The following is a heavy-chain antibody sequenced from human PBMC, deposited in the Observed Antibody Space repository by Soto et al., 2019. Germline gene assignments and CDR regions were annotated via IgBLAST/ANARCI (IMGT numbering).Heavy chain of an antibody. Sequence: FLFDNFWMTWVRQAPGKGLEWVANIKQDGSETYYVDSVKGRFTISRDNSRDSLYLQMNSLRAEDTAMYYCARDTGATVAGTFDFWGQGTLVTVSS. V-gene: IGHV3-7*01. CDR2: IKQDGSET. CDR1: FLFDNFW. J-gene: IGHJ4*02. CDR3: ARDTGATVAGTFDF. D-gene: IGHD6-19*01.